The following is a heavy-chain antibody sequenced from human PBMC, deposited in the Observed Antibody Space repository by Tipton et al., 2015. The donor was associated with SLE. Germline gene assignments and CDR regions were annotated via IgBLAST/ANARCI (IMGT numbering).Heavy chain of an antibody. CDR3: ARGGVGGYDYFDF. V-gene: IGHV4-31*02. Sequence: LRLSCTVSGGSISSDDYYWTWIRQHPGKGLEWIGHISYSGSPYYNPSLRSRVTISVDTSKNHFSLKLSSVTAADTAVYYCARGGVGGYDYFDFWGPGTLVTVSS. CDR2: ISYSGSP. D-gene: IGHD5-12*01. J-gene: IGHJ4*02. CDR1: GGSISSDDYY.